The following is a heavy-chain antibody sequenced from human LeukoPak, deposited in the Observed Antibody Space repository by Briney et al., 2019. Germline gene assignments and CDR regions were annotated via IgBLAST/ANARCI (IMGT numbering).Heavy chain of an antibody. J-gene: IGHJ4*02. CDR1: GYTFTGYY. Sequence: GASVKVSCKASGYTFTGYYMHWVRQAPGQGLEWMGWINPNSGGTNYAQKFQGRVTMTRDTSISTAYMEPSRLRSDDTAVYYCARDRASYSGSYYQLGYWGQGTLVTVSS. V-gene: IGHV1-2*02. CDR2: INPNSGGT. D-gene: IGHD1-26*01. CDR3: ARDRASYSGSYYQLGY.